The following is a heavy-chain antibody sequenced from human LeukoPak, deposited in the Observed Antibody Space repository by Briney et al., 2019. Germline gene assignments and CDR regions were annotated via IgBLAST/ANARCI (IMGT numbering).Heavy chain of an antibody. V-gene: IGHV1-8*01. D-gene: IGHD3-3*01. CDR3: AGGVYDFWSGYRIKYNWFDP. J-gene: IGHJ5*02. CDR2: MNPNSGNT. Sequence: ASVKVSCKASGYTFTSYDINWVRQATGQGLEWMGWMNPNSGNTGYAQKFQGRVTMTRNTSISTAYMELSSLRSEDTAVYYCAGGVYDFWSGYRIKYNWFDPWGQGTLVTVSS. CDR1: GYTFTSYD.